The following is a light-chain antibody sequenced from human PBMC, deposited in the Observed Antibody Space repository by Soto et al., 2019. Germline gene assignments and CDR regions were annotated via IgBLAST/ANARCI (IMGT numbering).Light chain of an antibody. V-gene: IGKV3-11*01. Sequence: ESVLTQSPATLSFSRGERATLSCRASQSVSNSLGWFQQKPGQAPRLLIDDATNRATGIPARFTGSGSGSDFTLTISSLEPEDFGVYYCRQPSSWPLPFGGGTKVDIK. CDR3: RQPSSWPLP. J-gene: IGKJ4*01. CDR1: QSVSNS. CDR2: DAT.